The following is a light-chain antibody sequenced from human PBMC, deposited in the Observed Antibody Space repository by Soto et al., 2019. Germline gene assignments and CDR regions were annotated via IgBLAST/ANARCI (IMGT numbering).Light chain of an antibody. CDR2: GAS. Sequence: EVVLTQSPGTLSLSPGERATLSCRASQSISSTHLAWYQHKPGQAPRLLIFGASNRATGIPDRFSGSGSGTDFTLTISRLDPDDFAVYYCQQRSNWPTFGQGTRLEIK. CDR1: QSISSTH. J-gene: IGKJ5*01. V-gene: IGKV3D-20*02. CDR3: QQRSNWPT.